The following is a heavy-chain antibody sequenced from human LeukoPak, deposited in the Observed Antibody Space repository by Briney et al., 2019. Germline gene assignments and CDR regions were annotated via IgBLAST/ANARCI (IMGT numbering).Heavy chain of an antibody. V-gene: IGHV4-61*02. CDR1: GGSISSGSYY. CDR3: AGGEEGVPRGAKFDP. CDR2: IYTSGST. Sequence: SQTLSLTCTVSGGSISSGSYYWSWIRQPAGKGLEWIGRIYTSGSTNYNPSLKSRVTISVDTSKNQFSLKLSSVTAADTAVYYCAGGEEGVPRGAKFDPWGQGTLVTVSS. J-gene: IGHJ5*02. D-gene: IGHD3-16*01.